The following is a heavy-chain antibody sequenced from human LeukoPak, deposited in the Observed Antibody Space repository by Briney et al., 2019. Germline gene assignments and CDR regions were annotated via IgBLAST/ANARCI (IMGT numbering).Heavy chain of an antibody. CDR3: ARDSSVGDVAWWFDP. CDR1: GYTLTELS. Sequence: ASVKVSCKVSGYTLTELSMHWVRQAPGKGLEWMGRFDPEDGETIYAQKFQGRVTMTADTSTDTVYMELSSLRSDDTAVYYCARDSSVGDVAWWFDPWGQGTLVTVSS. D-gene: IGHD1-26*01. V-gene: IGHV1-24*01. CDR2: FDPEDGET. J-gene: IGHJ5*02.